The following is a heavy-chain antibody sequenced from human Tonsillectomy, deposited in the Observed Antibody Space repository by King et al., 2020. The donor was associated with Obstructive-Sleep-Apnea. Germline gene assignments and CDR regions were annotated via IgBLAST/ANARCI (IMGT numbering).Heavy chain of an antibody. CDR3: ARDARDYGDYEGYFDS. Sequence: VQLVESGGGVVQPGRSLRLSCAASGFTFRNYGIHWVRQAPGKGLEWVAVISHDGSNKYYADSVKGRFTISRDNSENTLYLQMNSLRTEDTAVYYCARDARDYGDYEGYFDSWGQGTLVTVSS. CDR2: ISHDGSNK. CDR1: GFTFRNYG. V-gene: IGHV3-30-3*01. J-gene: IGHJ4*02. D-gene: IGHD4-17*01.